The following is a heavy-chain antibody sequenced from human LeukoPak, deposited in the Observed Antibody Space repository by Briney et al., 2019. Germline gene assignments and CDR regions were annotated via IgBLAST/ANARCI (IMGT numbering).Heavy chain of an antibody. J-gene: IGHJ4*02. CDR1: GYTFTDYY. CDR2: INPNSGGP. CDR3: ARRLNTGQDY. D-gene: IGHD2-8*02. Sequence: GASVKVSRKASGYTFTDYYIHWVRQAPGQGLEWMGWINPNSGGPNYAQNFQGRVTMTRDTSISTTYMELNRLTSDDTAAYYCARRLNTGQDYWGQGTLVTVSS. V-gene: IGHV1-2*02.